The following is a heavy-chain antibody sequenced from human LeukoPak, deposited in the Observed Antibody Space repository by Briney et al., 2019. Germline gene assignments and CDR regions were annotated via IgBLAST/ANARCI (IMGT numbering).Heavy chain of an antibody. CDR2: IIPIFGIA. D-gene: IGHD1-1*01. V-gene: IGHV1-69*04. Sequence: SVTVSFKASGGTFSSYAISWVRQAPGQGREWMGRIIPIFGIANYAQKFQGRVTITADKSTSTAYMELSSLRSEDTAVYYCARGTNAAGYFDYWGQGTLVTVSS. CDR3: ARGTNAAGYFDY. CDR1: GGTFSSYA. J-gene: IGHJ4*02.